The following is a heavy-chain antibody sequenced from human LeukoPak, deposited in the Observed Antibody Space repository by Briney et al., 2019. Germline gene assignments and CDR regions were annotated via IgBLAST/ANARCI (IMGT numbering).Heavy chain of an antibody. CDR1: GFTFSSYA. V-gene: IGHV3-23*01. D-gene: IGHD6-19*01. J-gene: IGHJ4*02. Sequence: GGSLRLSCAASGFTFSSYAMSWVRQAPGKGLEWVSAISGSGDSTYYADSVKGRFTLSRDNSKNTLYLQMNSLRAEDTAVYYCARERVAGDFDYWGQGTLVTVSS. CDR3: ARERVAGDFDY. CDR2: ISGSGDST.